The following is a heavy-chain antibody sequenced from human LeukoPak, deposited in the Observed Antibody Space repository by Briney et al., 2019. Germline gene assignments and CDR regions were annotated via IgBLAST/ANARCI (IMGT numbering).Heavy chain of an antibody. V-gene: IGHV3-30*02. CDR1: GFTFSSYG. J-gene: IGHJ4*02. CDR2: IRSEGTNK. CDR3: AKDYGSGSYSFDY. Sequence: PGGSLRLSCAASGFTFSSYGMQWVRQAPGKGLEWVAFIRSEGTNKYYADSVKDRFTISRDNSKNTLYLQMDSLRAEDTAVYYCAKDYGSGSYSFDYWGQGTLVTVSS. D-gene: IGHD3-10*01.